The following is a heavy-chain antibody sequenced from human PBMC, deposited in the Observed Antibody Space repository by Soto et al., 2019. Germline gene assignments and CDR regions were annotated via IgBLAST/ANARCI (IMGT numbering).Heavy chain of an antibody. Sequence: GGSLRLSCTASGFTFGYYAMSWVRQAPGKGLEWVGFIRSKAYGGTTEYAASVKGRFTISRDDSKSIAYLQMNSLKTEDTAVYYCTSPSYGDDYYYGMDVWGQGTTVTVSS. V-gene: IGHV3-49*04. CDR3: TSPSYGDDYYYGMDV. CDR2: IRSKAYGGTT. J-gene: IGHJ6*02. D-gene: IGHD4-17*01. CDR1: GFTFGYYA.